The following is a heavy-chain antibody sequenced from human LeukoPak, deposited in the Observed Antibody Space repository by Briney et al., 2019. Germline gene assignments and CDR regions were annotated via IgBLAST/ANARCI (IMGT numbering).Heavy chain of an antibody. CDR2: INHSGST. CDR1: GGSFSNYY. CDR3: ARHGVRQLDY. Sequence: SETLSLTCAVYGGSFSNYYWSWIRQPPGKGLEWIGEINHSGSTNYNPSLKSRVTISVDTSKNQFSLKLSSVTAADTAVYYCARHGVRQLDYWGQGTLVTVSS. D-gene: IGHD5-18*01. J-gene: IGHJ4*02. V-gene: IGHV4-34*01.